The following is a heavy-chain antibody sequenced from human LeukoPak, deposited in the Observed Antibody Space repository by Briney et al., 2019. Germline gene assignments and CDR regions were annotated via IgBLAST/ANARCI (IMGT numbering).Heavy chain of an antibody. D-gene: IGHD6-19*01. CDR2: IDPSDSYT. J-gene: IGHJ4*02. CDR3: ATIRNAPVAGIHVY. V-gene: IGHV5-10-1*01. Sequence: KPGASLLISCKGSGSSFTSYWISWVRQLPGKGLEWMGRIDPSDSYTNYSPSFQGHVTISADKSISTAYLQWSSLKASDTAMYYCATIRNAPVAGIHVYWGQGALVTVSS. CDR1: GSSFTSYW.